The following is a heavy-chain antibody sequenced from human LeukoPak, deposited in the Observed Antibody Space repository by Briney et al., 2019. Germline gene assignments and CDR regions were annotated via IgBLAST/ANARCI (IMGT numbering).Heavy chain of an antibody. CDR3: AKASIAPYYYYMDV. CDR1: GFTFSSYG. D-gene: IGHD6-6*01. Sequence: GSLRLSCAASGFTFSSYGMHWVRQAPGKGLEWVAVISYDGSNKYYADSVKGRFTISRDNSKNTLYLQMNSLRAEDTAVYYCAKASIAPYYYYMDVWGKGTTVTVSS. J-gene: IGHJ6*03. CDR2: ISYDGSNK. V-gene: IGHV3-30*18.